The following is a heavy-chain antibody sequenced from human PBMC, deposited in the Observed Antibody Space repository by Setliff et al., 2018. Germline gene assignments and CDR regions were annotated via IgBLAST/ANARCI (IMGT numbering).Heavy chain of an antibody. J-gene: IGHJ3*02. CDR2: ISYDGTYK. Sequence: PGGSLRLSCAASGFTFTSYDIHWVRQAPGKGLEWVAVISYDGTYKNFVDSVKARFTISRDNSKDTLYLQMNSLRSEDTAVYYCASHEPWLWNAFDIWGQGTMVTVS. CDR3: ASHEPWLWNAFDI. D-gene: IGHD6-19*01. CDR1: GFTFTSYD. V-gene: IGHV3-30-3*01.